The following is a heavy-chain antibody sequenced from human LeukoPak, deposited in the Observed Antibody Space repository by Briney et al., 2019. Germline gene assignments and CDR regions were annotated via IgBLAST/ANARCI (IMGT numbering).Heavy chain of an antibody. Sequence: ASVKVSCKASGYTFTSYGFSWVRQAPGQGLEWMGWISAYNGNTNYAQKLQGRVTMTTDTSTSTAYKELRSLRSDDTAVYYCARGNWNDDNFDYWGQGTLVTVSS. J-gene: IGHJ4*02. CDR3: ARGNWNDDNFDY. V-gene: IGHV1-18*01. CDR2: ISAYNGNT. CDR1: GYTFTSYG. D-gene: IGHD1-20*01.